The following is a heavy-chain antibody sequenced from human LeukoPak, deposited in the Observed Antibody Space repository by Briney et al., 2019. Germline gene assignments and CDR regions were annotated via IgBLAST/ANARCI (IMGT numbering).Heavy chain of an antibody. J-gene: IGHJ4*02. D-gene: IGHD6-19*01. CDR2: IIPIFGTA. Sequence: GSSVKVSCKASGGTFSRHAISWVRQAPGQGLEWMGRIIPIFGTANYAQKFQGRVTITTDESTSTAYMELSSLRSEDTAVYYCARDPFPGQWLVLRYFDYWGQGTLVTVSS. V-gene: IGHV1-69*05. CDR1: GGTFSRHA. CDR3: ARDPFPGQWLVLRYFDY.